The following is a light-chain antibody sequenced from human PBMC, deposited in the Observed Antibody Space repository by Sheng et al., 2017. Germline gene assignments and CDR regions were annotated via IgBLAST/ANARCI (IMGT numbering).Light chain of an antibody. CDR1: QSISSW. J-gene: IGKJ4*01. Sequence: DIQMTQSPATLSAYVGDRVTTTCRASQSISSWLAWYQQKPGKAPKLLMYKASTLESGVPSRFSGSGSGTEFTLTISSLQPDDFATYYCQQYDSYPLTFGGGTKLEIK. CDR2: KAS. CDR3: QQYDSYPLT. V-gene: IGKV1-5*03.